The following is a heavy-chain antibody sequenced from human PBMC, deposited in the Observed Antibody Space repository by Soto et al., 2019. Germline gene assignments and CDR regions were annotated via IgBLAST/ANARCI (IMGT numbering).Heavy chain of an antibody. Sequence: QVQLVQSGAEVKKPGSSVKVSCKASGGTFSSNTVSWVRQAPGQGLEWMGRIIAMLGITTYTQKFQGRVTISADKSTSTAYMFLGSLTYEDTAVYYCTIDPPVDAFEIWGQGTMVTVPS. V-gene: IGHV1-69*02. CDR2: IIAMLGIT. CDR3: TIDPPVDAFEI. J-gene: IGHJ3*02. CDR1: GGTFSSNT. D-gene: IGHD3-9*01.